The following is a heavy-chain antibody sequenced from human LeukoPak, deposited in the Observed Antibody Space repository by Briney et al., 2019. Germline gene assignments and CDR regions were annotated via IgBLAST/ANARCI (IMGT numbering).Heavy chain of an antibody. J-gene: IGHJ6*03. CDR2: IIPIFGTA. CDR1: GGTFTNYA. V-gene: IGHV1-69*13. D-gene: IGHD3-22*01. Sequence: SVKVSCKASGGTFTNYAISWVRQAPGQGLEWMGGIIPIFGTANYAQKFQGRVTITADESTSTAYMELSSLRSKDTAVYYCARDGCDSSGRDYNYYYMYVWGKGTTVTISS. CDR3: ARDGCDSSGRDYNYYYMYV.